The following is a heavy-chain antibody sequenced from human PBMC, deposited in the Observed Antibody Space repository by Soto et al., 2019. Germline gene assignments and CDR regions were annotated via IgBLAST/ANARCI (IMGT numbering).Heavy chain of an antibody. CDR3: ARDGGGYYDSSGYYPTSPFTTLNFDY. J-gene: IGHJ4*02. V-gene: IGHV3-33*01. CDR2: IWYDGSNK. CDR1: GFTFSSYG. D-gene: IGHD3-22*01. Sequence: QVQLVESGGGVVQPGRSLRLYCAASGFTFSSYGMHWVRQAPGKGLEWVAVIWYDGSNKYYADSVKGRFTISRDNSKNTLYLPMNSLRAGATAVYYCARDGGGYYDSSGYYPTSPFTTLNFDYWGQGTLVTVSS.